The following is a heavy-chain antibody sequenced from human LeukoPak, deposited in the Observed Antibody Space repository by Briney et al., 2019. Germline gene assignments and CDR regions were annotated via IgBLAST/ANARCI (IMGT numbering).Heavy chain of an antibody. CDR2: INHSGST. CDR3: ARVAGQNDFWSGYSFYFDY. V-gene: IGHV4-34*01. D-gene: IGHD3-3*01. CDR1: GGSFSGYY. Sequence: SETLSLTCAVYGGSFSGYYWSWIRQPPGKGLEWIGEINHSGSTNYNPSLKSRVTISVDTSKNQFSLKLSSVTAADTAVYYCARVAGQNDFWSGYSFYFDYWGQGTLVTVSS. J-gene: IGHJ4*02.